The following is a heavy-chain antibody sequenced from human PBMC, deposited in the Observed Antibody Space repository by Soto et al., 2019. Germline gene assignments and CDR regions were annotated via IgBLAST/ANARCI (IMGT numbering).Heavy chain of an antibody. CDR2: INAGNGNT. CDR3: ARGTCSGGGCYSFYFDY. D-gene: IGHD2-15*01. J-gene: IGHJ4*02. CDR1: GYTFTSYA. Sequence: QVQLVQSGAEVKKPGASVKVSCKASGYTFTSYAMHWVRQAPGQRLEWMGGINAGNGNTEYSPKFLGRVTMTRDTSANTADMEPSSLSSEDTAVSLCARGTCSGGGCYSFYFDYWGQGTLVTVSS. V-gene: IGHV1-3*01.